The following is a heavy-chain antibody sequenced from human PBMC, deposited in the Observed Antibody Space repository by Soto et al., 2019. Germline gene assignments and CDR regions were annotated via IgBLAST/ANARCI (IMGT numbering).Heavy chain of an antibody. J-gene: IGHJ6*03. CDR3: ARDNCSGASCSYYQYMDV. CDR1: GGSISIYY. D-gene: IGHD2-15*01. V-gene: IGHV4-59*01. CDR2: IFYTGRT. Sequence: QVQLQESGPGLMKPSETLSLTCTVSGGSISIYYWSWIRQSPLKGLEWLGHIFYTGRTNYNHSLKSRVTMSADTSKNQFSLKLNSVTAADTAVYYCARDNCSGASCSYYQYMDVWGRGTTVTVSS.